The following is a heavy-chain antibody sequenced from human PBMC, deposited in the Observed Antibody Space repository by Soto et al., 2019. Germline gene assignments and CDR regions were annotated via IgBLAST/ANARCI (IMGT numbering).Heavy chain of an antibody. Sequence: GESLKISCKGSGYSFTSYWIGWVRQMPGKGLEWMGIIYPGDSDTRYSPSFQGQVTISADKSISTAYLQWSSLKASDTAMYYCARAYYYDSSGSPPSPDAFDIWGQGTMVTVSS. CDR3: ARAYYYDSSGSPPSPDAFDI. V-gene: IGHV5-51*01. CDR2: IYPGDSDT. CDR1: GYSFTSYW. J-gene: IGHJ3*02. D-gene: IGHD3-22*01.